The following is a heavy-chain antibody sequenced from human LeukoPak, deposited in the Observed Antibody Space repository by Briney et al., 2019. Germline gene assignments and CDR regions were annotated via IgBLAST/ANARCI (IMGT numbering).Heavy chain of an antibody. Sequence: GASVKVSCKASGYTFTSYDINWVRQAIGQGLEWMGWMNPNSGNTGYAQKFQGRVTMTRNTSISTAYMELSSLRSEDTAVYYCARVKVGRRQNWFDPWGQGTLVTVSS. D-gene: IGHD2-2*01. CDR3: ARVKVGRRQNWFDP. J-gene: IGHJ5*02. V-gene: IGHV1-8*01. CDR1: GYTFTSYD. CDR2: MNPNSGNT.